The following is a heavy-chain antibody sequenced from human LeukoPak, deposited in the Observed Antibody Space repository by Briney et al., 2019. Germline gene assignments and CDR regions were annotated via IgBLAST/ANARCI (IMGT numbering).Heavy chain of an antibody. Sequence: SETLSLTCTVYGGSFSGYYWSWIRQPPGKGLEWIGEINHSGRTNYNPSLKSRVTVSADMSRTQFSLKLSSVTAADTAVYYCARGGKSEYYGSGSHDYWGQGILVTVPS. CDR2: INHSGRT. V-gene: IGHV4-34*01. D-gene: IGHD3-10*01. J-gene: IGHJ4*02. CDR3: ARGGKSEYYGSGSHDY. CDR1: GGSFSGYY.